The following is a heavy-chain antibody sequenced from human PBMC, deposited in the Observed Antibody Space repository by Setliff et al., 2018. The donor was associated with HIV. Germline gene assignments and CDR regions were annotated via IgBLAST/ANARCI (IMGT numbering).Heavy chain of an antibody. J-gene: IGHJ4*02. Sequence: PSETLSLTCAVYGGSFSGYRWSWIRQPPGKGLEWIGEVNHSGSTYYNPSLKSRVTISVDTSKNHFSLKVTSMTAADTAIYYCLRARAEWVELHSVPSYFDYWGQGTRVTVSS. CDR1: GGSFSGYR. V-gene: IGHV4-34*01. CDR3: LRARAEWVELHSVPSYFDY. D-gene: IGHD3-3*01. CDR2: VNHSGST.